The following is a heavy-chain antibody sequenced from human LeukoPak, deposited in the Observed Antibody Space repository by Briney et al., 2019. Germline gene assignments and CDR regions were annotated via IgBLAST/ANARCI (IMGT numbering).Heavy chain of an antibody. D-gene: IGHD2-2*01. Sequence: ASVKVSCKASGYTFTSYYMHWVRQAPGQGLGWMGIINPSGGSTSYAQKFQGRVTMTRDTSTSTVYMELSSLRSEDTAVYYCAREEVVGYWAYWYYFDYWDQGTLVTVSS. CDR1: GYTFTSYY. J-gene: IGHJ4*02. V-gene: IGHV1-46*01. CDR2: INPSGGST. CDR3: AREEVVGYWAYWYYFDY.